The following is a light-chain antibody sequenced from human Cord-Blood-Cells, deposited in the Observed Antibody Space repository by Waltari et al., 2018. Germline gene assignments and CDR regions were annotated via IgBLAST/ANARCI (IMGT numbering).Light chain of an antibody. CDR2: DVS. Sequence: QSALTQPASVSGSPGQSITISCTGTSSDVGGYNYLSWYQQHPAKAPKLMIYDVSKRPSGVSNRFSGSKSGNTASLTISGLQAEDEADYYCSSYTSSSTWVFGGGTKLTVL. J-gene: IGLJ3*02. CDR1: SSDVGGYNY. V-gene: IGLV2-14*01. CDR3: SSYTSSSTWV.